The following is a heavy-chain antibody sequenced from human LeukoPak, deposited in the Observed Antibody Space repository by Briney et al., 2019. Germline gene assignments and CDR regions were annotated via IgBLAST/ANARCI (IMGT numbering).Heavy chain of an antibody. CDR1: GFTVSSNY. CDR3: ARVPYYHDSSGNYYGMDV. Sequence: GGSLRLSCAASGFTVSSNYMSWVRQAPGKGLEWVSVIYSGGSTYYADSVKGRFTISRDNSKNTLYLQMNSLRAEDTAVYYCARVPYYHDSSGNYYGMDVWGQGTTVTVSS. V-gene: IGHV3-53*01. J-gene: IGHJ6*02. D-gene: IGHD3-22*01. CDR2: IYSGGST.